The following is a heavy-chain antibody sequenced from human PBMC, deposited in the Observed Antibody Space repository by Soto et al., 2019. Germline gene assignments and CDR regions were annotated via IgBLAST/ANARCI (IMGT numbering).Heavy chain of an antibody. CDR1: GFSLTTSGEA. Sequence: QITLKESGPTLVHPTQTLTLTCTFSGFSLTTSGEAVAWIRQPPGKALEWLALIFWDDDDRYSPSLRNRLTITKDASANQVVLTMTDMDPVDTGTYDCAHTGDWRYYFDFWGQGTLVTVSS. J-gene: IGHJ4*02. D-gene: IGHD3-16*02. CDR3: AHTGDWRYYFDF. CDR2: IFWDDDD. V-gene: IGHV2-5*02.